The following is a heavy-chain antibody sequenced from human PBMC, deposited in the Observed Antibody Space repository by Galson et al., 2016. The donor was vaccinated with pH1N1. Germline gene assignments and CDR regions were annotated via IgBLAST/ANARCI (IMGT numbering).Heavy chain of an antibody. CDR1: GGSFSNYY. V-gene: IGHV4-59*08. CDR3: ARGGEEILSFGEPHNWFDP. J-gene: IGHJ5*02. Sequence: ETLSLTCTVSGGSFSNYYWSWIRQPPGKGLEWIGNLYYRGSGNYNPSLGSRVTISVDTSKNQFSLKLSSVTAADTAVYYCARGGEEILSFGEPHNWFDPWGQGTLVTVSS. CDR2: LYYRGSG. D-gene: IGHD3-10*01.